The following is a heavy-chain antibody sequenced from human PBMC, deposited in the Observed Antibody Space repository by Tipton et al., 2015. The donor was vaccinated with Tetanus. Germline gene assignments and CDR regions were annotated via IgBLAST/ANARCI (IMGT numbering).Heavy chain of an antibody. CDR1: GGSVSGSSHY. D-gene: IGHD6-13*01. Sequence: TLSLTCTVSGGSVSGSSHYWSWIRQPPGKQLEWVGYIYHSGNTNYNPSLKSRVIMSVDTSRRQFSLKLNSVTAADTAVYYCARGWGSSWYYFDYWGQGILVTVSS. J-gene: IGHJ4*02. CDR3: ARGWGSSWYYFDY. V-gene: IGHV4-61*01. CDR2: IYHSGNT.